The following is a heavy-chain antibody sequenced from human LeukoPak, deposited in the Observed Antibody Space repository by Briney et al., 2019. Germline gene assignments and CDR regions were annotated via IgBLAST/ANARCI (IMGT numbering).Heavy chain of an antibody. V-gene: IGHV1-2*06. CDR1: GYTFTGYY. J-gene: IGHJ4*02. CDR3: ARDLGTVTTSADY. D-gene: IGHD4-17*01. Sequence: ASVKVSCEASGYTFTGYYMHWVRQAPGQGLEWMGRINPNSGGTNYAQKFQGRVTMTRDTSISTAYMELSRLRSDDTAVYYCARDLGTVTTSADYWGQGTLVTVSS. CDR2: INPNSGGT.